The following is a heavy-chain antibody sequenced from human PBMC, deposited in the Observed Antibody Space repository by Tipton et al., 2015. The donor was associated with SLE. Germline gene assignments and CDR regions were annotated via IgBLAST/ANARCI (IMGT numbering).Heavy chain of an antibody. J-gene: IGHJ6*04. CDR1: IGSISSGGYY. D-gene: IGHD1-1*01. CDR2: IYHSGNT. V-gene: IGHV4-30-4*01. CDR3: ARENWSFSHMDV. Sequence: TLSLTCTVYIGSISSGGYYWSWIRQYPGKGLEWIGFIYHSGNTYYNPSLQSRVTISVDTSKNHFSLKLTSVTAADTALYFCARENWSFSHMDVWGIGTTVTVSS.